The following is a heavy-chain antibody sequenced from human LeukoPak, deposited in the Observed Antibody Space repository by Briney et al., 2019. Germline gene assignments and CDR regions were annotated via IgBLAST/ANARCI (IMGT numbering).Heavy chain of an antibody. CDR2: ISSGSTYI. J-gene: IGHJ3*02. V-gene: IGHV3-21*01. Sequence: KAGGSLRLSCAASGFTFSSYSMNWVRQAPGKGLEWVSSISSGSTYIYYADSVKGRFTISRDNTKNSLYLQMNSLRAEDTAVYYCTREGVDVFDIWGQGTMVTVST. CDR3: TREGVDVFDI. CDR1: GFTFSSYS. D-gene: IGHD3-10*01.